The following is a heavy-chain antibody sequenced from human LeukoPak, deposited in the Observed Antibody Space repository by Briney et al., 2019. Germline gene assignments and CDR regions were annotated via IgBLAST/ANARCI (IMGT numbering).Heavy chain of an antibody. CDR3: ARGTEMATPRGAFDI. J-gene: IGHJ3*02. CDR1: GFTFSDYY. V-gene: IGHV3-11*01. D-gene: IGHD5-24*01. Sequence: PGGPLRLLCAASGFTFSDYYMSCIRQARGKGVECVSYISSSGSTIYYADSVKGRLTISRDNAKNSLYLQMNSLRAEDTAGYYCARGTEMATPRGAFDIWGQGTRVTVSS. CDR2: ISSSGSTI.